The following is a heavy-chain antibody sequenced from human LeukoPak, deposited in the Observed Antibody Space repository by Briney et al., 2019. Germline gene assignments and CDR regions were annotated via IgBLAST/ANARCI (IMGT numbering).Heavy chain of an antibody. V-gene: IGHV3-7*01. Sequence: GGSLRLSCSASGFTLCSLWMRWVGPAPGERGVGVVNIQADGSGAFYVDAMRGRFTISRDDAQNSLYLQINSLRAEDTAVYYCAKAEPGVDTFFDYWGQGTLVTVSS. CDR2: IQADGSGA. D-gene: IGHD3-3*01. CDR1: GFTLCSLW. J-gene: IGHJ4*02. CDR3: AKAEPGVDTFFDY.